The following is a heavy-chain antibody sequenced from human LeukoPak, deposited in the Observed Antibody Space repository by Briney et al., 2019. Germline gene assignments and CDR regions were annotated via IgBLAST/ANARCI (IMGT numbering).Heavy chain of an antibody. CDR1: ADTVTEYY. J-gene: IGHJ6*03. CDR3: ARDRPIVATIHYYYYYMDV. CDR2: INTNSGGT. D-gene: IGHD5-12*01. V-gene: IGHV1-2*02. Sequence: ASVLLCCTVCADTVTEYYMVEVRDRRGQGKEWMGWINTNSGGTNYAQKFQGRVTMTRDTSISTAYMELSRLRSDDTAVYYCARDRPIVATIHYYYYYMDVWGKGTTVTVSS.